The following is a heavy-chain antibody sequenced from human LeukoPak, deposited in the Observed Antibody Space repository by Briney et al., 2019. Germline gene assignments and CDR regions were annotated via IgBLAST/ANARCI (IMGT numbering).Heavy chain of an antibody. V-gene: IGHV3-21*01. Sequence: PGGSLRLSCAASGFTFSSYSMNWVRQAPGKGLEWVSSISSSSSYIYYADSVKGRFTISRDNAKNSLYLQMNSLRAEDTAVYYCARDGGSYYHMDVWGQGTTVTVSS. D-gene: IGHD1-26*01. CDR2: ISSSSSYI. J-gene: IGHJ6*02. CDR3: ARDGGSYYHMDV. CDR1: GFTFSSYS.